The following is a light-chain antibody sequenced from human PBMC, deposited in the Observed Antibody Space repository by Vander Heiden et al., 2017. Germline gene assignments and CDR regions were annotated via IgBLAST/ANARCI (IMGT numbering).Light chain of an antibody. V-gene: IGLV1-40*01. Sequence: QSVLTQPPSVSGAPGQRVPIPRPGTRSNLGAGYDVHGDQQLPRTAPKLRIDENNTRPSGVPDRLSGSKSGSSASLAITGLQAEDEADYYCQSYDSTLSASVFGTGTRVIVL. J-gene: IGLJ1*01. CDR1: RSNLGAGYD. CDR3: QSYDSTLSASV. CDR2: ENN.